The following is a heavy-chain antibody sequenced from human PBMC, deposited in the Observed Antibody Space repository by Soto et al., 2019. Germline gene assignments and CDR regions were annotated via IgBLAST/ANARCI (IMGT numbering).Heavy chain of an antibody. D-gene: IGHD6-13*01. CDR1: GGSISSYY. CDR3: ARDAVSSSHFDY. V-gene: IGHV4-59*01. J-gene: IGHJ4*02. Sequence: SETLSLTCTVSGGSISSYYWSWIRQPPGKGLEWIGYIYYSGSTSYNPSLKSRVTISVDTSKNQFSLKLSSVTAADTAVYYCARDAVSSSHFDYWGQGTLVTVSS. CDR2: IYYSGST.